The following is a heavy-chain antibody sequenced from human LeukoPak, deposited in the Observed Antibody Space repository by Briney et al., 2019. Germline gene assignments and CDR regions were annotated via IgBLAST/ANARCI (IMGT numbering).Heavy chain of an antibody. V-gene: IGHV4-39*01. CDR2: MDNSGNT. D-gene: IGHD3-10*01. CDR1: GGSITSNNDY. CDR3: ARHSGAQGFDY. J-gene: IGHJ4*02. Sequence: SETLSLTCTVSGGSITSNNDYWGWIRQPPGKGLEWIGSMDNSGNTYYNPSLKSRVTISVDTSKNQFSLKLSSVTAADTAVYYCARHSGAQGFDYWGQGTQVTVSS.